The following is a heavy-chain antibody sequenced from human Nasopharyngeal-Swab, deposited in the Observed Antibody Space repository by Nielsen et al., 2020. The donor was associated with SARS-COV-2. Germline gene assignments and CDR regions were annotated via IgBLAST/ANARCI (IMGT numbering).Heavy chain of an antibody. J-gene: IGHJ4*02. CDR3: ARDVDYYDSSGQPLHFDY. CDR2: ISYDGSNK. D-gene: IGHD3-22*01. V-gene: IGHV3-30*03. Sequence: GESLKISCAASGFTFSSYGMHWVRPAPGKGLEWVAVISYDGSNKYYADSVKGRFTISRDNSKNTRYLQMNSLRAEDTAVYYCARDVDYYDSSGQPLHFDYWGQGTLVTVSS. CDR1: GFTFSSYG.